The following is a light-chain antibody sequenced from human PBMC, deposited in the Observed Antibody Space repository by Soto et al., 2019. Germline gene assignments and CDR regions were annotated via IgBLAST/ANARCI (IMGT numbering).Light chain of an antibody. V-gene: IGKV3-20*01. CDR1: QSVTTR. J-gene: IGKJ5*01. Sequence: IVLTQSPGTLSLSPGEIVTLSCRASQSVTTRLAWYQHKPGQAPTLLMSGASNRAFGVPVRFSGSGSGTDFTLTITRLEPEDFALYYCQQYGGSPITFGLGTRLEIK. CDR2: GAS. CDR3: QQYGGSPIT.